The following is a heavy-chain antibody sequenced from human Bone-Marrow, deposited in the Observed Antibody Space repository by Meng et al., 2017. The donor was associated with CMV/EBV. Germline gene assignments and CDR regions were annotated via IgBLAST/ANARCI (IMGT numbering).Heavy chain of an antibody. J-gene: IGHJ4*02. CDR1: AFSVGSNY. V-gene: IGHV3-30*02. D-gene: IGHD5-24*01. Sequence: GESLKISCAASAFSVGSNYMNWVRQAPGKGLEWVAFIRYDGSNKYYADSVKGRFTISRDNSKNTLYLQMNSLRAEDTAVYYCARSRRWLQLPLDYWGQGTLVTVPQ. CDR2: IRYDGSNK. CDR3: ARSRRWLQLPLDY.